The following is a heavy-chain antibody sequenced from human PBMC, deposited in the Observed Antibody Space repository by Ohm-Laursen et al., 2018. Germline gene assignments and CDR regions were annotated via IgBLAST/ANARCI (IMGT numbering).Heavy chain of an antibody. D-gene: IGHD2-15*01. CDR3: AKDRGYCSGGSCYSVFRYFYGMDV. V-gene: IGHV3-30*18. CDR1: GFTFSSYG. J-gene: IGHJ6*02. CDR2: ISYDGSNE. Sequence: SLRLSCSASGFTFSSYGMHWVRQAPGKGLEWVAVISYDGSNEYYADSVKGRFTISRDNSKNTLYLQMNSLRAEDTAVYYCAKDRGYCSGGSCYSVFRYFYGMDVWGQGTTVTVSS.